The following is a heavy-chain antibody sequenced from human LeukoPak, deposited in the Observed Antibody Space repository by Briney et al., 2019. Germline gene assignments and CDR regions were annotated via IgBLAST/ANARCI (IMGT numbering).Heavy chain of an antibody. D-gene: IGHD1-26*01. V-gene: IGHV3-48*04. J-gene: IGHJ4*02. CDR3: ARTRQAVGPVSYYDY. CDR1: GFTFSN. CDR2: ISSSSSAI. Sequence: GGSLRLSYAASGFTFSNMNWVRQAPGKGLVWVSYISSSSSAIYYADSVKGRFTISRDNAKNTLYLQVNSLRAEDTAVYYCARTRQAVGPVSYYDYWGQGTLVTVSS.